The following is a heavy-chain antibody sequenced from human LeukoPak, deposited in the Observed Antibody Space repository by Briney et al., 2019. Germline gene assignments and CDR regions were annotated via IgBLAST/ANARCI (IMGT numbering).Heavy chain of an antibody. J-gene: IGHJ5*02. V-gene: IGHV3-7*01. CDR3: ARWYASKGWFDP. Sequence: GGSLRLSCAGPGFTFSSHWMRWVRQAPGKGLEWVANIREDGGEKHYVDSVKGRFTIARDNAKNSLYLQMNSLRDEDTAVYYCARWYASKGWFDPWGQGTLVTVSS. D-gene: IGHD6-13*01. CDR2: IREDGGEK. CDR1: GFTFSSHW.